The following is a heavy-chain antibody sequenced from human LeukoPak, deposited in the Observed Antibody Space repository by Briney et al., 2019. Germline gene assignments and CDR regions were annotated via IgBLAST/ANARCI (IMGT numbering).Heavy chain of an antibody. Sequence: ASVKVSCKASGYTFTDYYLHWVRQAPGQGLEWMGRINPKSGGTNYAQKFQGRVTMTRDTSISTAYMELSRLRSDDTAVYYCARDYCGGDCFPDYWGRGTLVTVSS. D-gene: IGHD2-21*02. CDR1: GYTFTDYY. CDR2: INPKSGGT. CDR3: ARDYCGGDCFPDY. V-gene: IGHV1-2*06. J-gene: IGHJ4*02.